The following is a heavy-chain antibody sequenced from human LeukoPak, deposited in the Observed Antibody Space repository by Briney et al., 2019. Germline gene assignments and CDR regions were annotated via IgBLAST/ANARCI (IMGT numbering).Heavy chain of an antibody. CDR3: AREGYDILTGFFNWFDP. J-gene: IGHJ5*02. CDR2: IYYSGST. CDR1: GGSIRSSSHY. Sequence: SETLSLTCTVSGGSIRSSSHYWGWIRQPPGKGLEWIGSIYYSGSTYYNLSLKSRVTISLDTSKNQFSLKLSSVTAADTAVYYCAREGYDILTGFFNWFDPWGQGTLVTVSS. D-gene: IGHD3-9*01. V-gene: IGHV4-39*07.